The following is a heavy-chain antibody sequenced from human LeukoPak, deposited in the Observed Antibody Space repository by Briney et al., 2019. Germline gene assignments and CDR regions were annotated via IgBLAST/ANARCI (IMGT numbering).Heavy chain of an antibody. V-gene: IGHV4-59*01. CDR2: IYYSGSA. D-gene: IGHD3-22*01. CDR3: PRGAPGDSGGYRAPQFDS. CDR1: GGSISTYY. J-gene: IGHJ4*02. Sequence: KPSETLSLTCTVSGGSISTYYWTWIRQPPGKGLEWIGYIYYSGSANYNPSLQSRVTISVDMSKNQFSLKLTSVTAADTAVYYCPRGAPGDSGGYRAPQFDSGGRGPLVPVSS.